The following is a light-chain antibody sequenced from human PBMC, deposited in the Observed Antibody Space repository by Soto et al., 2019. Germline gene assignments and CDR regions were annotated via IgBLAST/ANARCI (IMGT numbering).Light chain of an antibody. J-gene: IGKJ1*01. V-gene: IGKV1-17*01. CDR3: LQHSTYPLT. Sequence: DIQMTQFPSSLSASVGDRVTITCRASQGIRNDLGWYQQKPGKAPKRLIYAASSLQSGVPSRFSGSGSGTEFALAISSLRPEDSATFYCLQHSTYPLTFGQGTKVEIK. CDR1: QGIRND. CDR2: AAS.